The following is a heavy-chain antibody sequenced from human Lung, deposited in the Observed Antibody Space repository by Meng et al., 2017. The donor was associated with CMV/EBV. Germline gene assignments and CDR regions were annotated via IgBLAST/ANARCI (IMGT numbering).Heavy chain of an antibody. D-gene: IGHD7-27*01. Sequence: ASVKVSCKASGYLFPGYYIHWVRQAPGQNLEWVGWIFPNNGGTKYAQNFQGRVTMTRDTSISTAYLELSRLRSDDTAVYYCARALKLGTVAFDLWGHGTRVTVSS. CDR1: GYLFPGYY. V-gene: IGHV1-2*02. CDR3: ARALKLGTVAFDL. J-gene: IGHJ3*01. CDR2: IFPNNGGT.